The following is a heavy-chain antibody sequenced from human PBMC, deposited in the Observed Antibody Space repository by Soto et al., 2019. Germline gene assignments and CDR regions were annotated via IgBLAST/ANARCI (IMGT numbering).Heavy chain of an antibody. D-gene: IGHD5-12*01. CDR1: GYTFTSYG. Sequence: QVQLVQSGAEVKKPGASVKVSCKASGYTFTSYGISWVRQAPGQGLEWMGWISAYNGNTNYAQKLQGRVSMTTDTSTTTAYMELRSLRSDETAVYYCARDRRGYSGYDTFDPWGQGTLVTVSS. CDR3: ARDRRGYSGYDTFDP. J-gene: IGHJ5*02. CDR2: ISAYNGNT. V-gene: IGHV1-18*01.